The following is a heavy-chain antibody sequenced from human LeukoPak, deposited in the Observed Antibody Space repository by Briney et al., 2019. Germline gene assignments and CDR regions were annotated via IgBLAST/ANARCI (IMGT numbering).Heavy chain of an antibody. Sequence: SETLSLTCTVSGGSISSFYWSWIRQPPGKGLEWIGNIYSTGSTNYNPSLKSRVTISVDTSKNQFSLKLTSVTAADTAVYYCARSSGGLKYDYWGQGTLVTVSS. CDR1: GGSISSFY. CDR2: IYSTGST. V-gene: IGHV4-59*08. CDR3: ARSSGGLKYDY. J-gene: IGHJ4*02. D-gene: IGHD2-15*01.